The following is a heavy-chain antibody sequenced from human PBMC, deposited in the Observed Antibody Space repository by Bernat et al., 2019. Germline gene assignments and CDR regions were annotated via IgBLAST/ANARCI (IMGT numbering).Heavy chain of an antibody. CDR1: GFTFSNAW. Sequence: EVQLVESGGGLVKPGGSLRLSCAASGFTFSNAWMSWVRQAPGKGLEWVGRIKSKTDGGTTDDAAPVKGRFTISRDDSKNTLYLQMNSLKTEDTAVYYCTTDRYSSSYFDYWGQGTLVTVSS. J-gene: IGHJ4*02. D-gene: IGHD6-6*01. V-gene: IGHV3-15*01. CDR3: TTDRYSSSYFDY. CDR2: IKSKTDGGTT.